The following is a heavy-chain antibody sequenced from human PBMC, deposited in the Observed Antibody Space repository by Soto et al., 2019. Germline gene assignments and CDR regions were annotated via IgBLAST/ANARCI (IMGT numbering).Heavy chain of an antibody. CDR2: IYHSGST. V-gene: IGHV4-4*02. CDR1: VGSISSSNW. J-gene: IGHJ6*02. Sequence: KASETLSLTCSVSVGSISSSNWWSWVRQPPGKGLEWIGEIYHSGSTNYNPSLKSRVTISVDKSKNQFSLKLSSVTAADTAVYYCARDGSSAGGIRYYGMDVWGQGTTVTV. CDR3: ARDGSSAGGIRYYGMDV. D-gene: IGHD6-6*01.